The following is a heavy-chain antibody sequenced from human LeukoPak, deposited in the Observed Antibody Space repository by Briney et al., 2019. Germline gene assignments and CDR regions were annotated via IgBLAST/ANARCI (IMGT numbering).Heavy chain of an antibody. V-gene: IGHV4-30-4*01. D-gene: IGHD3-10*01. CDR2: IYYSGST. Sequence: SETLSLTCTVSGGSISSGDYYWSWIRQPPGKGLEWIGYIYYSGSTYYNPSLKSRVTISVDTSKNQFSLKLSSVTAADTAVYYCARGITMVRGVTPYFDYWGQGTLVTVSS. CDR1: GGSISSGDYY. J-gene: IGHJ4*02. CDR3: ARGITMVRGVTPYFDY.